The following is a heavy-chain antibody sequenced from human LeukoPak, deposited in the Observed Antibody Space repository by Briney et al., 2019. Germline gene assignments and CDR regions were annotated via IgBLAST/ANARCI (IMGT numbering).Heavy chain of an antibody. CDR1: GFTFSSYS. CDR2: ISSSSSYI. CDR3: ARGPYNDILTGYFFDY. V-gene: IGHV3-21*01. J-gene: IGHJ4*02. Sequence: GGSLRLSCAASGFTFSSYSMNWVRQAPGKGLEWVLSISSSSSYIYYADSLKGRFTISRDNAKNSLYLQMNSLRAEDTAVYYCARGPYNDILTGYFFDYWGQGTLVTVSS. D-gene: IGHD3-9*01.